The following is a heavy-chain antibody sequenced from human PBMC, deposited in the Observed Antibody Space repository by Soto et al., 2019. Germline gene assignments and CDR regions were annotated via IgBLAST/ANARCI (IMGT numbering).Heavy chain of an antibody. CDR3: ARAGFDWNYVPFYFDF. J-gene: IGHJ4*02. V-gene: IGHV1-3*01. Sequence: GASVKVSCKASGYTFTSYAMHWVRQAPGQRLEWMGWINAGNGNTKYSQKFQGRVTITRDTSASTAYMELSSLRSEDTAVYYCARAGFDWNYVPFYFDFWGQGTLVTVSS. D-gene: IGHD1-7*01. CDR1: GYTFTSYA. CDR2: INAGNGNT.